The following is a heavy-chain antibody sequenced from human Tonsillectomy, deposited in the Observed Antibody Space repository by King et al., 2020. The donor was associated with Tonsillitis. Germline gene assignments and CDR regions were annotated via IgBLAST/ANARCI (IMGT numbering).Heavy chain of an antibody. CDR1: GFTFSSYW. CDR2: IKQDGSEK. V-gene: IGHV3-7*01. J-gene: IGHJ4*02. D-gene: IGHD6-19*01. Sequence: VQLVESGGGLVQPGGSLRLSCIASGFTFSSYWMTWVRQGPGKGLEWVANIKQDGSEKYDADSVKGRFTISRDNADNSLYLQMNGLRAEDTAVYYCARHVEQWRGHFDCWGQGTLVSVSS. CDR3: ARHVEQWRGHFDC.